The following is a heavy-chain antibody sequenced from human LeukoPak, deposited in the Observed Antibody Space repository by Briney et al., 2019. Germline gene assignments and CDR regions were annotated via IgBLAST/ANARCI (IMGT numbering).Heavy chain of an antibody. CDR1: GGSISSYY. V-gene: IGHV4-59*01. J-gene: IGHJ5*02. CDR2: IYYSGNT. D-gene: IGHD6-13*01. CDR3: ARVPRIEAGATGDWFDP. Sequence: SETLSLTCTVSGGSISSYYWSWIRQPPGKGLEWIGYIYYSGNTDYNPSLKSRVTISVDTSKNQFSLKLSSVTAADTAVYYCARVPRIEAGATGDWFDPWGQGTVVTVSS.